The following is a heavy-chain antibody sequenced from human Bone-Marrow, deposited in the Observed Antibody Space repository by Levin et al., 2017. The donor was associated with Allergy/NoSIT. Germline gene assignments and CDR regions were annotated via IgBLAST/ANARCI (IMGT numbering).Heavy chain of an antibody. CDR3: ATSYGSGNYGFNWGY. CDR1: GFNFSNYG. Sequence: GGSLRLSCEVSGFNFSNYGMTWVRQAPGKGLEWVSTISGGGAHTFSADSVKGRFTITGDNSKNTLSLQMNNLTAEDTAVYYCATSYGSGNYGFNWGYWGQGTLVTVS. D-gene: IGHD3-10*01. J-gene: IGHJ4*02. CDR2: ISGGGAHT. V-gene: IGHV3-23*01.